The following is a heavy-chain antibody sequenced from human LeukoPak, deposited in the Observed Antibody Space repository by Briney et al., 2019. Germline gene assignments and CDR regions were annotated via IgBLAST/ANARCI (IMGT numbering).Heavy chain of an antibody. J-gene: IGHJ1*01. CDR3: AKDDDWGRFNH. D-gene: IGHD3-16*01. CDR1: GFSFRSHG. CDR2: ISPRGDIT. Sequence: GGSLRLSCAASGFSFRSHGMNWVRQAPGKGLEWVSGISPRGDITYYKDSVRGRFTISRDNFKNTVALQLNSLRAEDTAMYYCAKDDDWGRFNHWGQGTLVTVSS. V-gene: IGHV3-23*01.